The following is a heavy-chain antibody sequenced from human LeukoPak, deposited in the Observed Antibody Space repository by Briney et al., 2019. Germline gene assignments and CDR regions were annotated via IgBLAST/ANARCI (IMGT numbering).Heavy chain of an antibody. CDR2: MSSSSTYI. CDR1: GFTFSGYS. J-gene: IGHJ6*02. Sequence: GGSLRLSCAASGFTFSGYSMDWVRQAPGKGLEWVSSMSSSSTYIYYAASVKGRFTISRDNAKNSLYLQMNSLRAEDTAVYYCARGRYCSSTSCYGLYYYYGMDVWGQGTTVTVSS. CDR3: ARGRYCSSTSCYGLYYYYGMDV. D-gene: IGHD2-2*01. V-gene: IGHV3-21*01.